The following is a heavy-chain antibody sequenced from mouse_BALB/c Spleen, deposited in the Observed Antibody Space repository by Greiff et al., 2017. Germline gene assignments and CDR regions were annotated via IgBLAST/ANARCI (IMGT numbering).Heavy chain of an antibody. CDR2: ISYSGST. D-gene: IGHD2-14*01. CDR3: ARRGYDGFAY. V-gene: IGHV3-2*02. J-gene: IGHJ3*01. Sequence: EVQGVESGPGLVKPSQSLSLTCTVTGYSITSDYAWNWIRQFPGNKLEWMGYISYSGSTSYNPSLKSRISITRDTSKNQFFLQLNSVTTEDTATYYCARRGYDGFAYWGQGTLVTVSA. CDR1: GYSITSDYA.